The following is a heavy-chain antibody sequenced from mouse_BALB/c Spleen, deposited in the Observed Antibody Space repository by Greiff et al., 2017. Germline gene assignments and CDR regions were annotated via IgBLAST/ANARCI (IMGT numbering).Heavy chain of an antibody. CDR2: ISSGGSYT. V-gene: IGHV5-9-3*01. D-gene: IGHD2-1*01. J-gene: IGHJ3*01. CDR1: GFTFSSHA. Sequence: EVHLVESGGGLVKPGGSLKLSCAASGFTFSSHAMSWVRQTPEKRLEWVATISSGGSYTYYPDSVKGRFTISRDNAKNTLYLQMSSLRSEDTAMYYCARQGGNYVFAYWGQGTLVTVSA. CDR3: ARQGGNYVFAY.